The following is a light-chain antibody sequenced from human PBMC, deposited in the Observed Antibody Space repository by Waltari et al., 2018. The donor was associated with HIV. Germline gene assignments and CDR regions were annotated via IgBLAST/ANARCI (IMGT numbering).Light chain of an antibody. J-gene: IGLJ2*01. CDR3: SSYTTTSTVV. CDR2: EVT. V-gene: IGLV2-14*01. Sequence: QSALTQPASVSGSPGQSITISCIGTNSDVGGYNYVSWYQQHPGKAPKLLIYEVTKRPSGISNRCSGSKSGNTASLTISGLQAEDEADYYCSSYTTTSTVVFGGGTKLTVL. CDR1: NSDVGGYNY.